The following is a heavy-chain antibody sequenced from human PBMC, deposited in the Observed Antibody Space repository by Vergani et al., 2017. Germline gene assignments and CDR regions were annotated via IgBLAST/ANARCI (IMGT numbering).Heavy chain of an antibody. CDR3: AREVVTPPYYYYYMDV. V-gene: IGHV1-69*01. CDR1: GGTFSSYA. Sequence: QVQLVQYGAEVKKPGSSVKVSCKASGGTFSSYAISWVRQAPGQGLEWMGGIIPIFGTASYAQKFQGRVTITADESTSTAYMELSSLRSEDTAVYYCAREVVTPPYYYYYMDVWGKGTTVTVSS. CDR2: IIPIFGTA. D-gene: IGHD4-23*01. J-gene: IGHJ6*03.